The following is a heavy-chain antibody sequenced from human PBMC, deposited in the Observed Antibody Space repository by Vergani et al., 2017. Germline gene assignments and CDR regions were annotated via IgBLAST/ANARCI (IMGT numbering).Heavy chain of an antibody. CDR2: ISGSGGST. Sequence: EVQLLESGGGLVQPGGSLRLSCAASGFTFSSYAMSWVRQAPGKGLEWVSTISGSGGSTYYADSVKGRFTISRDNSKNTLYLQMNSLRAEDTAVYYCARDWGRYGVRDAFDIWGQGTMVTVSS. J-gene: IGHJ3*02. D-gene: IGHD3-16*01. CDR3: ARDWGRYGVRDAFDI. CDR1: GFTFSSYA. V-gene: IGHV3-23*01.